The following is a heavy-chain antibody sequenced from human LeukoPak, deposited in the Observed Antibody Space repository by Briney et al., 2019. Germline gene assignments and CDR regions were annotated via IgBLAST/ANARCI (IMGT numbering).Heavy chain of an antibody. CDR1: GGSISSYY. J-gene: IGHJ4*02. CDR3: ARDGTLTGTKYRIFDY. Sequence: SETLSLTCTVSGGSISSYYWSWIRQPAGKGLEWIGRIYTSGSTNYNPSLKSRVTMSADTSKNQFSLKLSSVTAADTAVYYCARDGTLTGTKYRIFDYWGQGTLVTVSS. D-gene: IGHD1-7*01. CDR2: IYTSGST. V-gene: IGHV4-4*07.